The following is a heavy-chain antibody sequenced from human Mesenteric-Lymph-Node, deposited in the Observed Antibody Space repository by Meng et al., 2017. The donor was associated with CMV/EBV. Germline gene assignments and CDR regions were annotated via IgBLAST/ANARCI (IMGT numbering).Heavy chain of an antibody. CDR1: GFSFSNYF. V-gene: IGHV3-21*01. CDR2: ISSSGTYI. D-gene: IGHD4-11*01. J-gene: IGHJ5*02. Sequence: GESLKISCAASGFSFSNYFMNWVRQAPGKGLEWVASISSSGTYIYYADSVQGRFTISRDNAENSVFLQMNSLRAEDTAVYYCARVGSAVTTLNWFDPWGQGTLVTVSS. CDR3: ARVGSAVTTLNWFDP.